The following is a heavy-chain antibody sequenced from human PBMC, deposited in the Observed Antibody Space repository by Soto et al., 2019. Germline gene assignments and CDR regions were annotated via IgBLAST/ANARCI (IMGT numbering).Heavy chain of an antibody. V-gene: IGHV3-48*03. CDR3: ARENSVQAWLHHFDH. Sequence: VGSLRLSGEASGFSFSSFAMNWVRQARGRGLEWVSYISDDGASIYYADSLKGRFTISRDNAKNSLSLQMNNLRAEDTAVYYCARENSVQAWLHHFDHWGLGTLVTVSS. CDR2: ISDDGASI. CDR1: GFSFSSFA. J-gene: IGHJ4*02. D-gene: IGHD5-18*01.